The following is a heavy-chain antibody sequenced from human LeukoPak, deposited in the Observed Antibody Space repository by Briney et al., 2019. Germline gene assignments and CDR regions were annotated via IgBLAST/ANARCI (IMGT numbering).Heavy chain of an antibody. CDR3: ARGRYYYDSSGYYCYFDY. CDR2: IYTSGST. D-gene: IGHD3-22*01. Sequence: SETLSLTCTVSGGSISSYYWSWIRQPAGKGLEWIGRIYTSGSTNYNPSLKSRVTMSVDTSKNQFSLKLSSVTAADTAVYYCARGRYYYDSSGYYCYFDYWGQGTLVTVSS. V-gene: IGHV4-4*07. J-gene: IGHJ4*02. CDR1: GGSISSYY.